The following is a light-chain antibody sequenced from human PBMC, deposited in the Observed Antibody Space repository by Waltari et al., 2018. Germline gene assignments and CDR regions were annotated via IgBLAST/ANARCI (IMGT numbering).Light chain of an antibody. CDR2: GAS. V-gene: IGKV3-20*01. CDR3: QQYAGSPIT. CDR1: QSVSHNN. J-gene: IGKJ4*01. Sequence: EIVLTQSPGPLSLSPVERATLSCRATQSVSHNNLAWYQQKDGQAPRLLIYGASSRATGIPDRFSGSGSGTDFTLSISRLEPEDYGVYYCQQYAGSPITFGGGTKVEI.